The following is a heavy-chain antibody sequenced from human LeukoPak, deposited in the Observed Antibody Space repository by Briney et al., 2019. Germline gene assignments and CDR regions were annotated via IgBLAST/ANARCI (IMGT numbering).Heavy chain of an antibody. CDR1: GYSISSGYY. CDR2: IYHSGST. J-gene: IGHJ4*02. D-gene: IGHD3-9*01. CDR3: ARAGGHYDILTGYYKGSNLDY. Sequence: SETLSLTRTVSGYSISSGYYWGWIRQPPGKGLEWIGSIYHSGSTYYNPSLKSRVTISVDTSKNQFSLKLSSVTAADTAVYYCARAGGHYDILTGYYKGSNLDYWGQGTLVTVSS. V-gene: IGHV4-38-2*02.